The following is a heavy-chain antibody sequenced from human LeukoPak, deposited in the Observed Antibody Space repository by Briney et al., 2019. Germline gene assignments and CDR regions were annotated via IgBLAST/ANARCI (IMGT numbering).Heavy chain of an antibody. CDR3: ARNYYDSSGYYYHDY. V-gene: IGHV3-33*01. J-gene: IGHJ4*02. CDR1: GFTFSSYG. D-gene: IGHD3-22*01. CDR2: IWYDGSNK. Sequence: PGRSLRLSCAASGFTFSSYGMHWVRQAPGKGLEWVAVIWYDGSNKYYADSVKGRVTISRDNSKNMSYLQMNSLRAEDTAVYYCARNYYDSSGYYYHDYWGQGTLVTVSS.